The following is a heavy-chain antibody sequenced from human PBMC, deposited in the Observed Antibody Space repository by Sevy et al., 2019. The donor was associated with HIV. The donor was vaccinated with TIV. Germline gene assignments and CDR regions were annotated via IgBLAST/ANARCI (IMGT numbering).Heavy chain of an antibody. V-gene: IGHV3-7*01. CDR1: GFAFSSYW. CDR3: ARDPQRYFDY. CDR2: IKQDGSEK. Sequence: GGSLRLSCAASGFAFSSYWMTWVRQAPGKRLEWVANIKQDGSEKYYVDSVKGRFTISIDNAKTSLYLQMNSLRAEDTAVYYCARDPQRYFDYWGQGTLVTVSS. J-gene: IGHJ4*02.